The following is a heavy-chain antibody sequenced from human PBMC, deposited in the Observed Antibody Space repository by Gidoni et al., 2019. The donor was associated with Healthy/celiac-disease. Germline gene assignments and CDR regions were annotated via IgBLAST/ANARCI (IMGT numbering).Heavy chain of an antibody. J-gene: IGHJ3*02. Sequence: EVQLLESGGGLVQPGGSLRLSCAASGFTFSSYAMSWVRQAPGKGLEWVSAISGSGGSTYYADSVKGRFTISRDNSKNTLYLQMNSLRAEDTAVYYCAKDGSAVVVAQDAFDIWGQGTMVTVSS. CDR3: AKDGSAVVVAQDAFDI. CDR1: GFTFSSYA. D-gene: IGHD2-15*01. V-gene: IGHV3-23*01. CDR2: ISGSGGST.